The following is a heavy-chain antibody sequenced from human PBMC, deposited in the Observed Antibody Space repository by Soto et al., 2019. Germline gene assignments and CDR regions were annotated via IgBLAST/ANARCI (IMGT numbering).Heavy chain of an antibody. CDR1: GFTFSSYA. CDR3: AGAAGTPGYYYYYGMDV. V-gene: IGHV3-23*01. CDR2: ISGSGGST. D-gene: IGHD6-13*01. Sequence: VGSLRLSCAASGFTFSSYAMSWVRQAPGKGLEWVSAISGSGGSTYYADSVKGRFTISRDNSKNTLYLQMNSLRAEDTAVYYCAGAAGTPGYYYYYGMDVWGQGTKVT. J-gene: IGHJ6*02.